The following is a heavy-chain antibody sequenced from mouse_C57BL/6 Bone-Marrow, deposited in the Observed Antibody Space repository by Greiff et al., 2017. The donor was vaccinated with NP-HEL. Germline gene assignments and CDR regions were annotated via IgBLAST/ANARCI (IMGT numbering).Heavy chain of an antibody. CDR3: ASPLYYCGSFFDY. CDR2: IYPGDGDT. Sequence: QVQLQQSGPELVKPGASVKISCKASGYAFSSSWMNWVKQRPGKGLEWIGRIYPGDGDTNYNGKFKGKATLTADKSSSTAYMQLSSLTSEDSAVYFCASPLYYCGSFFDYWGQGTTLTVSS. CDR1: GYAFSSSW. D-gene: IGHD1-1*01. V-gene: IGHV1-82*01. J-gene: IGHJ2*01.